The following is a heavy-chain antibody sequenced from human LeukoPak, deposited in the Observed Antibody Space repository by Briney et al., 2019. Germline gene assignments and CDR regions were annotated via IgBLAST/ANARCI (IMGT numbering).Heavy chain of an antibody. V-gene: IGHV3-21*01. J-gene: IGHJ4*02. CDR2: ISSSSSYI. CDR1: GFTFSSYS. D-gene: IGHD3-3*01. CDR3: ARAYYDFWSGYVDY. Sequence: GGSLRLSCAAPGFTFSSYSMNWVRQAPGKGLEWVSSISSSSSYIYYADSVKGRFTISRDNATNSLYLQMDSLRAEDTAVYYCARAYYDFWSGYVDYWGQGTLVTVSS.